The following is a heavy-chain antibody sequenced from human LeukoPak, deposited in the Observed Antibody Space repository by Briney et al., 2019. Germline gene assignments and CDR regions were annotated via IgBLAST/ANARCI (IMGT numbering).Heavy chain of an antibody. CDR3: ARGTAVTTPFYK. Sequence: ASVTLSFTASGYTFTGYNRRWVRQAPGQGLEWMGWINPNSGGTNYAQKFQGRVTMTRDTSVSTAHMELSNVRSDDTAVYYYARGTAVTTPFYKWGQGTLVTVSS. D-gene: IGHD4-17*01. J-gene: IGHJ4*02. CDR1: GYTFTGYN. CDR2: INPNSGGT. V-gene: IGHV1-2*02.